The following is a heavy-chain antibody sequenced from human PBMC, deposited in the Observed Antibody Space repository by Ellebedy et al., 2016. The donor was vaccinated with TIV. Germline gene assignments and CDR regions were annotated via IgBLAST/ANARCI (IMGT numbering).Heavy chain of an antibody. CDR1: GFTFSSYN. D-gene: IGHD1-14*01. CDR3: AGHNPDY. Sequence: GESLKISCAASGFTFSSYNMNWVRQAPGKGLEWASYIGSSSATIYYADSVKGRFTISRDNAKNSLYLQMNSLRAEDTAVYYCAGHNPDYWGQGTLVTVSS. V-gene: IGHV3-48*01. J-gene: IGHJ4*02. CDR2: IGSSSATI.